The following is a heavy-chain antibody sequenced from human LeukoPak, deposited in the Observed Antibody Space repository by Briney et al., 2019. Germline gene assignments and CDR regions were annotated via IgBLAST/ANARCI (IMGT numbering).Heavy chain of an antibody. CDR1: GFTFSSYS. Sequence: GGSLRLSCAASGFTFSSYSMNWVRQAPGVGLEWVSYISSSSSSIYYADSVKGRFTISRDNAKNSLYLQMNSLRDEDTAVYYCAGQPMITFGGTRDYWGQGTTVTVSS. CDR3: AGQPMITFGGTRDY. J-gene: IGHJ4*02. V-gene: IGHV3-48*02. CDR2: ISSSSSSI. D-gene: IGHD3-16*01.